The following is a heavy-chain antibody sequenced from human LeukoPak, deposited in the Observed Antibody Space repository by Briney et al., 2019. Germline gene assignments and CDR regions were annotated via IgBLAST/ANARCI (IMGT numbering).Heavy chain of an antibody. CDR3: ARDLQYYDSSGYYLNWFDP. V-gene: IGHV1-2*02. CDR2: INPNSGGT. J-gene: IGHJ5*02. CDR1: GGTFSSYA. D-gene: IGHD3-22*01. Sequence: ASVKVSCKASGGTFSSYAISWVRQAPGQGLEWMGWINPNSGGTNYAQKFQGRVTMTRDTSISTAYMELGRLRSDDTAVYYCARDLQYYDSSGYYLNWFDPWGQGTLVTVSS.